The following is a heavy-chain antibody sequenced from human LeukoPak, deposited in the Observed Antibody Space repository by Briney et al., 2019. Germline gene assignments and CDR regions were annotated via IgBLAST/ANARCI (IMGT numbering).Heavy chain of an antibody. CDR1: GFTVSSNS. CDR2: IYSDNT. V-gene: IGHV3-53*01. Sequence: SGGSLRLSCTVSGFTVSSNSMSWVRQAPGKGLEWVSFIYSDNTHYSDSVKGRFTISRDNSKNTLYLQMNSLRAEDTAVYYCARRAGAYSHPYGYWGQGTLVTVSS. CDR3: ARRAGAYSHPYGY. D-gene: IGHD4/OR15-4a*01. J-gene: IGHJ4*02.